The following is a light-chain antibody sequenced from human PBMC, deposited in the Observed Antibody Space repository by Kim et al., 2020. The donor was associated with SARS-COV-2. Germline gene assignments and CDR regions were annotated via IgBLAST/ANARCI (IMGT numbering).Light chain of an antibody. V-gene: IGKV1-39*01. CDR1: QTISYF. CDR3: QQSYSFPPT. J-gene: IGKJ4*01. Sequence: DIQMTQSPPSLYASVGDRVTITCRASQTISYFLNWYQHTPGKAPKLLIYAASSLQSGVSSRFSASGSGTHFTLTVSSLQAEDFATYYCQQSYSFPPTFGGGTKVDIK. CDR2: AAS.